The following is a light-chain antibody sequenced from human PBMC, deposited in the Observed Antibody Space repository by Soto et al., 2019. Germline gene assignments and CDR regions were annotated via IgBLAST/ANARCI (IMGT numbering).Light chain of an antibody. Sequence: DIPMTQSPSTLSASVGDRVTITCRASQSISAKLAWYQRKPGKAPDLLIYDASSLESGVPSRFSGSGFGTQFTLTVSSLQPDDFATYYCQEYYSYPWTFGQGTKVEIK. CDR1: QSISAK. CDR2: DAS. CDR3: QEYYSYPWT. V-gene: IGKV1-5*01. J-gene: IGKJ1*01.